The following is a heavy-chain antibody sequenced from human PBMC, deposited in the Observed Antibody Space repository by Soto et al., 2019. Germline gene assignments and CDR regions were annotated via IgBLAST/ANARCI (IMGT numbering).Heavy chain of an antibody. CDR1: GFTFSDYY. Sequence: LRLSCAASGFTFSDYYMSWIRQAPGKGLEWVSYISSSISYTNYADSVKGRFTISRDNAKNSLYLQMNSLRAEDTAVYYCARYIYGYVDYWGQGTLVTVSS. J-gene: IGHJ4*02. CDR2: ISSSISYT. D-gene: IGHD5-18*01. V-gene: IGHV3-11*06. CDR3: ARYIYGYVDY.